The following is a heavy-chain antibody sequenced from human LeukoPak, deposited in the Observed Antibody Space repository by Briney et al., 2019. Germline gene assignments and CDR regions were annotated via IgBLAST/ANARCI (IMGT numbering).Heavy chain of an antibody. Sequence: GGSLRLSCAASGFTFSSYWMSWVRQAPGKGLEWVANIKQDGSEKYYVDSVKGRFTISRDNAKNSLYLQMNSLRAEDMAVYYCARALAAAGTWYYYYYMDVWGKGTTATVSS. CDR2: IKQDGSEK. J-gene: IGHJ6*03. CDR1: GFTFSSYW. D-gene: IGHD6-13*01. V-gene: IGHV3-7*04. CDR3: ARALAAAGTWYYYYYMDV.